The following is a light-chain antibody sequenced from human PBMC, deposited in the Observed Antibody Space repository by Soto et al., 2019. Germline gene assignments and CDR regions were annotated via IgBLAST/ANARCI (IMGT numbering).Light chain of an antibody. Sequence: QSALTQPASVSGSPGQSITLSCTGTSSDVGGYKYVSWYQQHPGKAPKLMIYEVTNRPSGVSNRFSGSKSGNTASLTISGLQAEDEADYHCSSYTSGSTLVFGGGTKVTVL. CDR2: EVT. CDR1: SSDVGGYKY. V-gene: IGLV2-14*01. CDR3: SSYTSGSTLV. J-gene: IGLJ2*01.